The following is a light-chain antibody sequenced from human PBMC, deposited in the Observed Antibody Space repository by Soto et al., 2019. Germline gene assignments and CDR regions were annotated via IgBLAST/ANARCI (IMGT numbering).Light chain of an antibody. CDR2: STN. Sequence: QSVLTQPPSASGTPGQRVTISCSGSSSNIGSDTVHWFQQVPGTAPKLLIYSTNQRPSGVPDRFSGSKSGTSASLAISGLQSEYEADYYCAAWDGTLNGWVFGGGTKVTVL. V-gene: IGLV1-44*01. CDR1: SSNIGSDT. CDR3: AAWDGTLNGWV. J-gene: IGLJ3*02.